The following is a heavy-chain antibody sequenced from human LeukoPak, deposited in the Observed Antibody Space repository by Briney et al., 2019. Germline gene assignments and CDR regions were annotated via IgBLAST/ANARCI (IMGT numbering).Heavy chain of an antibody. CDR2: IYTSGST. Sequence: PSETLSLTCTVSGGSISSGSYYWSWIRQPAGKGLEWIGRIYTSGSTNYNPSLKSRVTISVDTSKNQFSLKLSSVTAADTAVYYCASSGSLEYSSSSRFDPWGQGTLVTVSS. D-gene: IGHD6-6*01. CDR1: GGSISSGSYY. J-gene: IGHJ5*02. CDR3: ASSGSLEYSSSSRFDP. V-gene: IGHV4-61*02.